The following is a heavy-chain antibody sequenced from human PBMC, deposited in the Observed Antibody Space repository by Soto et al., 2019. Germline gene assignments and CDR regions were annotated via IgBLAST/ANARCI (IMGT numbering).Heavy chain of an antibody. V-gene: IGHV1-18*01. Sequence: ASVKVSCKASGYTFTSYGISWVRQAPGRGLEWMGWISAYNGNTNYAQKLQGRVTMTTDTSTSTAYMELRSLRSDDTAVYYCARDQPRRHFDWVIYGMDVWGQGTTVTVSS. J-gene: IGHJ6*01. CDR2: ISAYNGNT. CDR1: GYTFTSYG. CDR3: ARDQPRRHFDWVIYGMDV. D-gene: IGHD3-9*01.